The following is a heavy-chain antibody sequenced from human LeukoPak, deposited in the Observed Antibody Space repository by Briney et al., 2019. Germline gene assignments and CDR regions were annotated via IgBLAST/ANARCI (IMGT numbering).Heavy chain of an antibody. CDR1: GFTFSSYE. Sequence: GGSLRLSCAASGFTFSSYEMNWVRQAPGKGLEWVSYISSSGSTIYYADSVKGRFTISRDNAKNSLYLQMNSLRAEDTAVYYCARGLGVATITYFDYWGQGTLVTVSS. CDR3: ARGLGVATITYFDY. D-gene: IGHD5-24*01. J-gene: IGHJ4*02. V-gene: IGHV3-48*03. CDR2: ISSSGSTI.